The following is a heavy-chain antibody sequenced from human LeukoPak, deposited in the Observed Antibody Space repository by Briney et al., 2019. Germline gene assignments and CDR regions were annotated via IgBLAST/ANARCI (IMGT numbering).Heavy chain of an antibody. D-gene: IGHD6-19*01. V-gene: IGHV3-13*04. CDR2: IGAAGDT. J-gene: IGHJ4*02. CDR1: GFTFRNYD. CDR3: ARDRAGGFDY. Sequence: GGSLRLSCVASGFTFRNYDMHWVRQATGKGLEWVSGIGAAGDTYYPGSVKGRFTISRENANNSLYLQMNSLRAGDTAMYYCARDRAGGFDYWGQGTLVTVSS.